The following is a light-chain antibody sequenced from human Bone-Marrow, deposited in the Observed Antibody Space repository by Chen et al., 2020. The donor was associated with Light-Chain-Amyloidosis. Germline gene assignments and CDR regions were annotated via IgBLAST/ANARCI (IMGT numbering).Light chain of an antibody. CDR1: VLPTHY. CDR2: RDT. J-gene: IGLJ2*01. CDR3: QSADSSRTYEVI. V-gene: IGLV3-25*03. Sequence: SYELTQPPSVAVSPGQTARITCSGYVLPTHYASWYQQKPGQAPVLVLHRDTERPSGISERFSGSSSGTTATLTISGVQAEDEADYHCQSADSSRTYEVIFGGGTKLTVL.